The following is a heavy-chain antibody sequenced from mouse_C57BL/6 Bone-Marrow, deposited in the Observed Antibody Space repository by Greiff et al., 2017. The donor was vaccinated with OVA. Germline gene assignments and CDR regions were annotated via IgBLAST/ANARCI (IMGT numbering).Heavy chain of an antibody. CDR2: IDPEDGET. CDR3: ARERAAQATWFAY. CDR1: GFNIKDYY. D-gene: IGHD3-2*02. V-gene: IGHV14-2*01. Sequence: EVQLQQSGAELVKPGASVKLSCTASGFNIKDYYMHWVKQRTEQGLEWIGRIDPEDGETKYAQKFQGKATITADTSSNTAYLQLSSLTSEDTAVDYCARERAAQATWFAYWGQGTLVTVSA. J-gene: IGHJ3*01.